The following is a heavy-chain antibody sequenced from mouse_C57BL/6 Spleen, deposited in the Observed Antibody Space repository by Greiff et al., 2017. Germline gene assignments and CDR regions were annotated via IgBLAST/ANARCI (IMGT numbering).Heavy chain of an antibody. CDR2: IDTENGDT. V-gene: IGHV14-4*01. D-gene: IGHD2-2*01. Sequence: VQLQQSGAELVRPGASVKLSCTASGFNIKDDYMHWVKQRPEQGLEWMGWIDTENGDTEYASKFQGNATITADTSSNTAYLQLSSHTSEDTAVYYCTTMVTYSMDYWGQGTSVTVSS. J-gene: IGHJ4*01. CDR3: TTMVTYSMDY. CDR1: GFNIKDDY.